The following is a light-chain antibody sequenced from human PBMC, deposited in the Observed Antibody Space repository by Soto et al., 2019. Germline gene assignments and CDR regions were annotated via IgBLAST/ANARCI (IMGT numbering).Light chain of an antibody. Sequence: EVVLTQSPGTLSLSPGERATLSCRASQSVGSSYLAWYQQKPGQAPRLLIYGTSSRATGIPDRFSGSGSGTDFTLTIRGLEPEDFAVYYCQQYGNSPYTFGQVTKLEIK. CDR3: QQYGNSPYT. CDR2: GTS. V-gene: IGKV3-20*01. J-gene: IGKJ2*01. CDR1: QSVGSSY.